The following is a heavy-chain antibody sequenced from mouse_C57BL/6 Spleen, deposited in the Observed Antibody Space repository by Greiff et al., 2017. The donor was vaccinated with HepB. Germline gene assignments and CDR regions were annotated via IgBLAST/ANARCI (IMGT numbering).Heavy chain of an antibody. CDR1: GYSITSGYY. Sequence: ESGPGLVKPSQSLSLTCSVTGYSITSGYYWNWIRQFPGNKLEWMGYISYDGSNNYNPSLKNLSSITRETSKNQFFLKLNSVTTEDTAHYYCARDRIYYGSTYFDYWGQGTTLTVSS. CDR3: ARDRIYYGSTYFDY. V-gene: IGHV3-6*01. J-gene: IGHJ2*01. CDR2: ISYDGSN. D-gene: IGHD1-1*01.